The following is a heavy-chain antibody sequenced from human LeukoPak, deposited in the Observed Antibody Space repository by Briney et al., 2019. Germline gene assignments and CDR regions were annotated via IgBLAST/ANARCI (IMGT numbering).Heavy chain of an antibody. CDR3: ASYPRYSSSPPFDY. V-gene: IGHV1-2*02. CDR1: GYTFTGYY. J-gene: IGHJ4*02. D-gene: IGHD6-19*01. Sequence: GASVKVSCKASGYTFTGYYMHWVRQAPGQGLEWMGWINPNTGGTSYAQKFQGRVTMTRDTTISTAYMELSRLTSDDTAVYYCASYPRYSSSPPFDYWGQGTLVTVSS. CDR2: INPNTGGT.